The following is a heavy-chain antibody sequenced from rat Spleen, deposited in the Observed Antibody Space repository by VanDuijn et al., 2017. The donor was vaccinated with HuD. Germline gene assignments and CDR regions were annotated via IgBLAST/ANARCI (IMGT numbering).Heavy chain of an antibody. Sequence: EVRLVESGGGLVQPGRSLKLSCVASGFTLNNYWMTWIRQAPGKGLEWVASITNTGRSTYYPDSLRGRFAISRATAEKPRYLQSNSLRSEDTSNYYCTRXXFYRYWGQGVMVTVSS. CDR2: ITNTGRST. V-gene: IGHV5-31*01. CDR1: GFTLNNYW. J-gene: IGHJ2*01. D-gene: IGHD1-1*01. CDR3: TRXXFYRY.